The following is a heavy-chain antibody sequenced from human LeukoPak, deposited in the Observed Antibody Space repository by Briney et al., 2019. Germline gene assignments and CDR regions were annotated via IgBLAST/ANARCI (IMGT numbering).Heavy chain of an antibody. D-gene: IGHD3-22*01. CDR1: GGSISSSTYY. Sequence: SETLSLTCTVSGGSISSSTYYWGWIRQPPGKGLEWIGSMYYSGNIYYNPSLKSRVTISVDTSKNQLSLKLSSVTAADTAVYYCARDSPEKYYYDTWGQGTLVTVSS. CDR3: ARDSPEKYYYDT. CDR2: MYYSGNI. V-gene: IGHV4-39*07. J-gene: IGHJ5*02.